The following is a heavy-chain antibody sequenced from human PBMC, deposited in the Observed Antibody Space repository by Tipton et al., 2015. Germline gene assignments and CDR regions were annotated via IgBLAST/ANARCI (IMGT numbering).Heavy chain of an antibody. CDR3: AREAVARYSYGMDV. CDR1: GGSLSSGSYY. V-gene: IGHV4-61*01. Sequence: TLSLTCTVSGGSLSSGSYYWSWIRQPPGKGLEWIGYIYYRGCTNYNPSLKSRVTISVDTSKNQFSLKLSSVTAADTAVYYCAREAVARYSYGMDVWGQGTTVTVSS. CDR2: IYYRGCT. J-gene: IGHJ6*02. D-gene: IGHD6-19*01.